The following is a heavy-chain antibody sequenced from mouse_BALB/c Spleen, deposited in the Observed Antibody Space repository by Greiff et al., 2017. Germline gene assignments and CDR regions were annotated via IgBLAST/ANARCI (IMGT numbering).Heavy chain of an antibody. D-gene: IGHD2-2*01. J-gene: IGHJ3*01. CDR3: AREGMGYDAWFAY. V-gene: IGHV5-6-3*01. Sequence: EVQVVESGGGLVQPGGSLKLSCAASGFTFSSYGMSWVRQTPDKRLELVATINSNGGSTYYPDSVKGRFTISRDNAKNTLYLQMSSLKSEDTAMYYCAREGMGYDAWFAYWGQGTLVTVSA. CDR1: GFTFSSYG. CDR2: INSNGGST.